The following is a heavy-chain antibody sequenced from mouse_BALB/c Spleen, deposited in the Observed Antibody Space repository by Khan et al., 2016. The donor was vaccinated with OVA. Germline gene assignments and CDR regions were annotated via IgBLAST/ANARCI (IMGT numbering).Heavy chain of an antibody. CDR1: GYSITSDYA. CDR3: TRGRGY. Sequence: EVQLQESGPGLVKPSQSLSLTCTVTGYSITSDYAWNWIRQFPGNKLEWMGYITYSGSTSYYPSLKSRISITRDTSKHQFFLQLNSVTSEDTATYFCTRGRGYWGQGTTLTVSS. V-gene: IGHV3-2*02. J-gene: IGHJ2*01. CDR2: ITYSGST.